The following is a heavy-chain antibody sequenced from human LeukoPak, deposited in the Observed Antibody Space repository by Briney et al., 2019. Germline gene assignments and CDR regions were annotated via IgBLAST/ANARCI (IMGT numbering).Heavy chain of an antibody. J-gene: IGHJ4*02. D-gene: IGHD3-22*01. V-gene: IGHV4-34*01. Sequence: KPSETLSLTCAVYGESFSGYYWSWIRQPPGKGLEWIGEINHSGSTNHSPSLKSRVTISVDTSKNQFSLKLRSVTAADTAVYYCARGPLYYYDSSSRSYYFDYWGQGTLVTVSS. CDR3: ARGPLYYYDSSSRSYYFDY. CDR2: INHSGST. CDR1: GESFSGYY.